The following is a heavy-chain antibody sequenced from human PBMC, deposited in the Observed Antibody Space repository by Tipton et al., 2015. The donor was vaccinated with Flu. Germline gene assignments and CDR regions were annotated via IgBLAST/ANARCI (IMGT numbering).Heavy chain of an antibody. D-gene: IGHD2-21*01. CDR1: GYTFTGYY. J-gene: IGHJ5*02. CDR3: ARGGGGDIENWFDP. CDR2: IIPIFGTA. V-gene: IGHV1-69*13. Sequence: QSGAEVKKPGASVKVSCKASGYTFTGYYMHWVRQAPGQGLEWMGGIIPIFGTANYAQKFQGRVTITADESTSTAYMELSSLRSEDTAVYYCARGGGGDIENWFDPWGQGTLVTVSS.